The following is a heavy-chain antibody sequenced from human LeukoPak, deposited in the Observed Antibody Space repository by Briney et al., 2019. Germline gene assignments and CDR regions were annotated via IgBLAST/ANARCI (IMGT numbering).Heavy chain of an antibody. J-gene: IGHJ2*01. CDR1: GGSFSGYY. CDR2: INHSGST. Sequence: PSETLSLTCAVYGGSFSGYYWSWIRQPPGKGLEWIGEINHSGSTNYNPSLKSRVTISVDTSKNQFSLKLSSVTAADTAVYYCARGYYDILTGYYEPWYFDLWGRGTLVTVSS. D-gene: IGHD3-9*01. V-gene: IGHV4-34*01. CDR3: ARGYYDILTGYYEPWYFDL.